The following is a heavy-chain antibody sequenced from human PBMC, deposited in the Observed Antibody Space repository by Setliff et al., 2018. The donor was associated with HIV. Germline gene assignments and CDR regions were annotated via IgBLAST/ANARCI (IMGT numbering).Heavy chain of an antibody. CDR2: IIPIFDTV. D-gene: IGHD3-22*01. Sequence: SVKVSCQASGGTSNSYGISWVRQAPGQGLEWMGGIIPIFDTVNYAQKFQGRVTITADESTNTAYMELSSLRSEDTAVYYCARGGNEYYYDSSGYHPTDYWGQGTLVTVSS. J-gene: IGHJ4*02. V-gene: IGHV1-69*13. CDR1: GGTSNSYG. CDR3: ARGGNEYYYDSSGYHPTDY.